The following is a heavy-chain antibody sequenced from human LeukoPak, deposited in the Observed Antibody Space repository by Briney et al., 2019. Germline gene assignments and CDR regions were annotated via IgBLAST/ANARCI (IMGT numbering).Heavy chain of an antibody. V-gene: IGHV3-7*03. CDR1: GFTFSSYW. Sequence: EGSLRLSCAASGFTFSSYWMSWVRQAPGKGLEWVANIKQDGSEKYYVDSVKGRFTISRDNAKNSLYLQMNSLRAEDTAVYYCAKQVGATIPDAFDIWGQGTMVTVSS. CDR2: IKQDGSEK. J-gene: IGHJ3*02. CDR3: AKQVGATIPDAFDI. D-gene: IGHD1-26*01.